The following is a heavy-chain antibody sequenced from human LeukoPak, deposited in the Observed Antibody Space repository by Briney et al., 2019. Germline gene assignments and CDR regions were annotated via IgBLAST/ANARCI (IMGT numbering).Heavy chain of an antibody. V-gene: IGHV3-30*02. CDR2: IRYDGSNK. Sequence: GGSLRLSCAASRFTFSSYGMHWVRQAPGKGLEWVAFIRYDGSNKYYADSVKGRFTISRDNSKNTLYLQMNSLRAEDTAVYYCAKDLAYCGGDCSYIDYWGQGTLVTVSS. CDR1: RFTFSSYG. J-gene: IGHJ4*02. D-gene: IGHD2-21*02. CDR3: AKDLAYCGGDCSYIDY.